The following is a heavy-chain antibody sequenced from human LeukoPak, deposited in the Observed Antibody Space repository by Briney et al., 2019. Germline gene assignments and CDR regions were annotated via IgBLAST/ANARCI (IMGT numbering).Heavy chain of an antibody. J-gene: IGHJ4*02. Sequence: PGGSLRLSRAASGFTFSSYAMSWVRQAPGKGLEWVSAISGSGGSTYYADSVKGRFTISRDNSKNTLYLQMNSLRAEDTAVYYCAKDASTWSRLPGWKDYWGQGTLVTVSS. CDR3: AKDASTWSRLPGWKDY. D-gene: IGHD3-3*01. V-gene: IGHV3-23*01. CDR1: GFTFSSYA. CDR2: ISGSGGST.